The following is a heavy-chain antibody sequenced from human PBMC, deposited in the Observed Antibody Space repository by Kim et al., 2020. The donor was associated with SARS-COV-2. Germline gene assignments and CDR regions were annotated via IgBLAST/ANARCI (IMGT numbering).Heavy chain of an antibody. CDR2: IYPGDSDT. CDR1: GYSFTSYW. Sequence: GESLKISCKGSGYSFTSYWIGWVRQMPGKGLEWMGIIYPGDSDTRYSPSFQGQVTISADKSISTAYLQWSSLKASDTAMYYCARPQGYSYGYFGAFDIWGQGTMVTVSS. V-gene: IGHV5-51*01. J-gene: IGHJ3*02. D-gene: IGHD5-18*01. CDR3: ARPQGYSYGYFGAFDI.